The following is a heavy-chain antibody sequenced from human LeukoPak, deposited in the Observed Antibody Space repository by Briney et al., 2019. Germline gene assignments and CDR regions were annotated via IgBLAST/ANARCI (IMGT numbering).Heavy chain of an antibody. D-gene: IGHD3-22*01. CDR1: GFPFSSYN. CDR2: ISGSSSTI. V-gene: IGHV3-48*04. Sequence: GGSLRLSCAASGFPFSSYNMNWVRQAPGKGLEWVSYISGSSSTIYYADSVKGRFTISRDNAKNSLYLQMNSLRAEDTAVYYCARVGGDYHDSSGYFPPHFDYWGQGTLVTVSS. CDR3: ARVGGDYHDSSGYFPPHFDY. J-gene: IGHJ4*02.